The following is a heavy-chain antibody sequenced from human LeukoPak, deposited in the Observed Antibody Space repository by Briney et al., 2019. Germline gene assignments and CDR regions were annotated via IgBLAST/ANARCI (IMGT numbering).Heavy chain of an antibody. Sequence: SGGTLRLSCAASGFSFGTYEMNWVRQAPGKGLEWVSYISSSGTTYYADSVKGRFTISRDNSKNTLYLLMNSLRAEDTAVYYYANRIGGYMDVWGKGTTVTISS. D-gene: IGHD1-26*01. CDR1: GFSFGTYE. J-gene: IGHJ6*03. CDR3: ANRIGGYMDV. V-gene: IGHV3-48*03. CDR2: ISSSGTT.